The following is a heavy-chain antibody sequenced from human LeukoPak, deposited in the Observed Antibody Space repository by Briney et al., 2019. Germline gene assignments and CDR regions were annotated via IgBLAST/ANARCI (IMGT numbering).Heavy chain of an antibody. CDR2: INPSGGST. Sequence: ASVKVSCKVSGYTLTELSMHWVRQAPGQGLEWMGIINPSGGSTSYAQKFQGRVTMTRDTSTSTVYMELSSLRSEDTAVYYCARTRWRGFDYWGQGTLVTVSS. CDR3: ARTRWRGFDY. V-gene: IGHV1-46*01. J-gene: IGHJ4*02. CDR1: GYTLTELS. D-gene: IGHD2-15*01.